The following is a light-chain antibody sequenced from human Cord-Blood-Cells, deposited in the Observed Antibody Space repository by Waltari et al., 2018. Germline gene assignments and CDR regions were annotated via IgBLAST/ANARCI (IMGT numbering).Light chain of an antibody. V-gene: IGLV2-11*01. J-gene: IGLJ3*02. CDR3: CSYAGSYTWV. Sequence: QSALTQPRSVSGSPGQSVTISCTGTSSDVGGYNYVSWYQQHPGKAPNLMIYEVSKRPPAIPVRCSGSKCGTTVSLTICGLQAGDEANYDCCSYAGSYTWVFGGGTKLTVL. CDR2: EVS. CDR1: SSDVGGYNY.